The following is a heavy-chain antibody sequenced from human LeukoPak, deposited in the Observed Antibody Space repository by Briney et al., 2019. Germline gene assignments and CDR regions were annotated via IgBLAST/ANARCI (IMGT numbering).Heavy chain of an antibody. CDR1: GYTFTSYG. CDR2: ISAYNGNT. V-gene: IGHV1-18*01. D-gene: IGHD3-10*01. J-gene: IGHJ4*02. CDR3: ASTFYHTGSGSYYFDY. Sequence: ASVKVSCKASGYTFTSYGISWVRQAPGQGLEWMGWISAYNGNTNYAQKLQGRVTMTTDTSTSTAYMELRSLRSDDTAVYYCASTFYHTGSGSYYFDYWGQGTLVTVSS.